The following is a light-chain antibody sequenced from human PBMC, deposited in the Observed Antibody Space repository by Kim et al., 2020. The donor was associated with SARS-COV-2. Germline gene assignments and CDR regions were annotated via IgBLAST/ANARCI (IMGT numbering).Light chain of an antibody. CDR2: DVS. CDR1: HTDIGAYNY. J-gene: IGLJ2*01. V-gene: IGLV2-14*03. CDR3: SSYTSGSTL. Sequence: PGQCITMSCTGTHTDIGAYNYVSWYQQHPGQAPRLLIYDVSNRPSGVSNRFSGSKSGNTASLAISGLQTEDEAHYYCSSYTSGSTLFGGGTKVTVL.